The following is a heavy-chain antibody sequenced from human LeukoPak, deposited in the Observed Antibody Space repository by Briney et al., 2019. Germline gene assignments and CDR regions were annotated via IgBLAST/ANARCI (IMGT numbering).Heavy chain of an antibody. J-gene: IGHJ4*02. D-gene: IGHD6-19*01. Sequence: GGSLRLSCAASGFIFSDYGIHWVRQAPGKGLEWVAFIRSDGSNKYYADSVKGRFTISRDNSRNTLYLQMNSLRAGDTAVYYCAKGRGWYFDYWGQGTLVTVSS. CDR2: IRSDGSNK. CDR3: AKGRGWYFDY. V-gene: IGHV3-30*02. CDR1: GFIFSDYG.